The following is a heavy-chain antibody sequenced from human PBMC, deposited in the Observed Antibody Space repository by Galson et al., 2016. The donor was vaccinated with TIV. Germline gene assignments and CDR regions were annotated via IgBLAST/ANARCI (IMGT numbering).Heavy chain of an antibody. CDR3: SKARGYGYGSPRDYYYGMDV. V-gene: IGHV3-9*01. Sequence: SLRLSCAASGFTFHDYGMRWVRQAPGKGLEWVSGISSNSVSRGYADSVKGRFTVSRDNAKNSLYLQMNSLRGEDTALYYCSKARGYGYGSPRDYYYGMDVWGQGTTVIVSS. CDR1: GFTFHDYG. CDR2: ISSNSVSR. J-gene: IGHJ6*02. D-gene: IGHD5-18*01.